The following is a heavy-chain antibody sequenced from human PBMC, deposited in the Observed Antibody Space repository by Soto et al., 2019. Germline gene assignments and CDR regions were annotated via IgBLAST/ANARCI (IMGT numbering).Heavy chain of an antibody. CDR1: GGSIRSYY. V-gene: IGHV4-59*08. J-gene: IGHJ4*02. D-gene: IGHD5-12*01. CDR2: IYSSGST. CDR3: ARRTSGYDFFDY. Sequence: SETLSLTCSVSGGSIRSYYWSWIRQPPGKGLEWIGYIYSSGSTNYNPSLKSRVTISVDTSKNQFSLKLSSVTAADTAVYYCARRTSGYDFFDYWGQGTLVTVSS.